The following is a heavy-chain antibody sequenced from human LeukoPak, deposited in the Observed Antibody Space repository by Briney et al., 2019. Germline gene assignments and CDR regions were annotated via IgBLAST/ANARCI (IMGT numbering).Heavy chain of an antibody. D-gene: IGHD6-13*01. CDR3: ARVGDHSSSWFLFDY. CDR2: ISSSGSTI. CDR1: GFTFSSYE. V-gene: IGHV3-48*03. J-gene: IGHJ4*02. Sequence: GGSLRLSCAASGFTFSSYEMNWVRQAPGKGLEWVSYISSSGSTIYYADSVKGRFTISRDNAKNSLYLQMNSLRAEDTAVYYCARVGDHSSSWFLFDYWGQGTLVTVSS.